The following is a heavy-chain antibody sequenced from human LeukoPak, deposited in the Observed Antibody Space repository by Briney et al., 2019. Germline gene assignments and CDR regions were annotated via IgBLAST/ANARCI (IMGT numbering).Heavy chain of an antibody. D-gene: IGHD4-17*01. CDR3: ARTPYGEPGDFDY. J-gene: IGHJ4*02. CDR2: IIPIFGTA. V-gene: IGHV1-69*13. CDR1: GGTFSSYA. Sequence: ASVKVSCKASGGTFSSYAISWVRQAPGQGLEWMGGIIPIFGTANYAQKFQGRVTITADESTSTAYMELSSLRSEDTAVYYCARTPYGEPGDFDYWGQGTLVTVSS.